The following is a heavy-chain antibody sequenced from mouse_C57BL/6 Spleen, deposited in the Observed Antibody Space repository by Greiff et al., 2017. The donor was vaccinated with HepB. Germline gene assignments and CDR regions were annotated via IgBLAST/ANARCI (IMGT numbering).Heavy chain of an antibody. CDR2: IYPGDGDT. V-gene: IGHV1-82*01. D-gene: IGHD1-1*01. CDR1: GYAFRSSW. CDR3: ARNYYVSIYGYAMDY. Sequence: QVQLQQSGPELVKPGASVKISCKASGYAFRSSWMNWVKQRPGKGLEWIGRIYPGDGDTNYNGKFKGKATLTADKSSSTAYMQLSSLTSEDSAVYFCARNYYVSIYGYAMDYWGQGTAVTVSS. J-gene: IGHJ4*01.